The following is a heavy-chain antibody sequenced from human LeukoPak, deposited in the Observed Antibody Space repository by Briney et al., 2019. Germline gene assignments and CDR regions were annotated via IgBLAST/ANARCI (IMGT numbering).Heavy chain of an antibody. CDR2: ISASGGST. Sequence: GGSLRLSCAASGFTFSSYGMSWVGQAPGKGLEWVSAISASGGSTYYADSVKGRFTISRDNSKNTLYLQMNSLRAEDTAVYYCAKRSDYGGNWNYFDYWGQGTPVTVSS. J-gene: IGHJ4*02. CDR1: GFTFSSYG. CDR3: AKRSDYGGNWNYFDY. V-gene: IGHV3-23*01. D-gene: IGHD4-23*01.